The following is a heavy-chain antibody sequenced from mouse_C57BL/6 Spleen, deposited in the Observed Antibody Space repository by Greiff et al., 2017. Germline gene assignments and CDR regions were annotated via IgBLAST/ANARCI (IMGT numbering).Heavy chain of an antibody. J-gene: IGHJ3*01. D-gene: IGHD1-1*02. V-gene: IGHV1-52*01. CDR2: IDPSDSET. Sequence: QVQLKQPGAELVRPGSSVKLSCKASGYTFTSYWMHWVKQRPIQGLEWIGNIDPSDSETPYNQKFKDKATLTVDKSSSTAYMQLSSLTSEDSAVYYCARGGSSSWFAYWGQGTLVTVSA. CDR3: ARGGSSSWFAY. CDR1: GYTFTSYW.